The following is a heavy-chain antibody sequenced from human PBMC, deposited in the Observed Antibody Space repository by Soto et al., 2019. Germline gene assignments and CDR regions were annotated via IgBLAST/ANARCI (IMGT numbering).Heavy chain of an antibody. V-gene: IGHV3-43*02. CDR2: ISGDGGST. CDR3: AKEKGYCSGGRCCYYYDGMDV. CDR1: GFTFDDYA. D-gene: IGHD2-15*01. Sequence: GGSLRLSCAASGFTFDDYAMHWVRQAPGKGLEWVSLISGDGGSTYYADSVKGRFTISRDNSKNSLYLQMNSLRTEDTALYYCAKEKGYCSGGRCCYYYDGMDVWGQGTTVTVSS. J-gene: IGHJ6*02.